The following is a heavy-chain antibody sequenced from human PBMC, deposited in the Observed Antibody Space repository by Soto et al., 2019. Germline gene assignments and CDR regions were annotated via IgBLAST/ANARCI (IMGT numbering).Heavy chain of an antibody. CDR3: ARGHNFGHDY. D-gene: IGHD1-1*01. J-gene: IGHJ4*02. CDR2: VHGDGSGT. CDR1: GFTYYRYA. V-gene: IGHV3-74*01. Sequence: GGSLRLSCAASGFTYYRYAMNWVRQAPGKGLVWLSRVHGDGSGTSYVDSVKGRFTISRDNAKNALYLHMDSLTADDTAVYYCARGHNFGHDYWGQGTLVTVSS.